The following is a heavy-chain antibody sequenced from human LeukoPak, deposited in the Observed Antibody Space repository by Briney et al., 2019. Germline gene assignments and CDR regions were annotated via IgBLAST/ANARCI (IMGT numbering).Heavy chain of an antibody. CDR3: ARDRVDIVVVPATIPHYYGVDV. Sequence: PSETLSLTCAVSGGSISSGGYSWSWIRQPPGKGLEWIGYIYYSGSTYYNPSLKSRVTISVDTSKNQFSLKLSSVTAADTAVYYCARDRVDIVVVPATIPHYYGVDVWGQGTTVTVSS. J-gene: IGHJ6*02. CDR1: GGSISSGGYS. D-gene: IGHD2-2*02. V-gene: IGHV4-31*11. CDR2: IYYSGST.